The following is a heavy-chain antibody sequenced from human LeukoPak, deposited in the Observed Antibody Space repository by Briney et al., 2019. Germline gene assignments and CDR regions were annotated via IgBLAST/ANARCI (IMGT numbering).Heavy chain of an antibody. D-gene: IGHD2-2*01. CDR1: VDSISSSSYY. CDR3: ARLVRYCSTNSCYPFDF. Sequence: PSETLSLICTVSVDSISSSSYYWAWIRQPPGKGLEWIGSMYYTGGTYYNPSLKSRVTISIDTSKNQFSLKLNSVTAADTAVYYCARLVRYCSTNSCYPFDFWGQGTLVTVSS. J-gene: IGHJ4*02. CDR2: MYYTGGT. V-gene: IGHV4-39*01.